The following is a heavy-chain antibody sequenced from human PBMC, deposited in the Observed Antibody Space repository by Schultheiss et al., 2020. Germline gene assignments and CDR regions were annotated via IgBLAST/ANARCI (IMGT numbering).Heavy chain of an antibody. CDR1: GGTFSSYT. D-gene: IGHD3-10*01. CDR2: IIPILGIA. Sequence: SVKVSCKASGGTFSSYTISWVRQAPGQGLEWMGRIIPILGIANYAQKFQGRVTITADKSTSTAYMELSSLRSEDTAVYYCARYRGSYYSSYFDYWGQGTLVTVYS. CDR3: ARYRGSYYSSYFDY. V-gene: IGHV1-69*02. J-gene: IGHJ4*02.